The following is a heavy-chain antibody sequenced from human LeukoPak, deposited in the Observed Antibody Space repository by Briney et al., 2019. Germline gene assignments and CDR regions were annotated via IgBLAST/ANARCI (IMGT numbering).Heavy chain of an antibody. V-gene: IGHV3-48*04. J-gene: IGHJ4*02. CDR3: AREQLWGLSLYYFDY. CDR1: GFTFSSYA. Sequence: GGSLRLSCAASGFTFSSYAMSWVRQAPGKGLEWVSAISSSGSTIYYADSVKGRFTISRDNAKNSLYLQMNSLRAEDTAVYYCAREQLWGLSLYYFDYWGQGTLVTVSS. CDR2: ISSSGSTI. D-gene: IGHD5-18*01.